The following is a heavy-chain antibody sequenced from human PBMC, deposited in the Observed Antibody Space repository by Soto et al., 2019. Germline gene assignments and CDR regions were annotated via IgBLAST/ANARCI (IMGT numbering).Heavy chain of an antibody. V-gene: IGHV3-74*01. Sequence: GGSLRLSCAASGFTFSSYWMHWVRQAPGKGLVWVSRINSDGSSTSYADSVKGRFTISRDNAKNTLYLQMNSLRAEDTAVYYCARDGVGTMVRGSENYYYHYGMDVWGQGTTVTVSS. J-gene: IGHJ6*02. CDR1: GFTFSSYW. CDR2: INSDGSST. CDR3: ARDGVGTMVRGSENYYYHYGMDV. D-gene: IGHD3-10*01.